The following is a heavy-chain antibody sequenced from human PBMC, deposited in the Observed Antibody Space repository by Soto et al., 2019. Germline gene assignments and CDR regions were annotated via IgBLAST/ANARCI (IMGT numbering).Heavy chain of an antibody. CDR3: ARGGGYCSSTSCTYFDY. J-gene: IGHJ4*02. CDR1: GYTFTGYY. Sequence: ASVKVSCKASGYTFTGYYMHWVRQAPGQGLEWMGWINPNSGGTNYAQKFQGRVTMTRDTSISTAYMELSRLRSDDTAVYYCARGGGYCSSTSCTYFDYWGQGPLVTVSS. D-gene: IGHD2-2*01. CDR2: INPNSGGT. V-gene: IGHV1-2*02.